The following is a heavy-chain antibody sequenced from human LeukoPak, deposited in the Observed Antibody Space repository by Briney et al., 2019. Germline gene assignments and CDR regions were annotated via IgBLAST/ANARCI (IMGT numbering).Heavy chain of an antibody. CDR3: ARDVLGSLDY. V-gene: IGHV3-7*01. CDR2: IKGDESER. Sequence: GGSLRLSCAASGLTYSSYWMAWVRQAPGKGLEGVANIKGDESERHHADSVKGRYPIHRDNTRHSLCLQTTNLRGDDTAVYYCARDVLGSLDYWGQGTLV. CDR1: GLTYSSYW. D-gene: IGHD1-26*01. J-gene: IGHJ4*02.